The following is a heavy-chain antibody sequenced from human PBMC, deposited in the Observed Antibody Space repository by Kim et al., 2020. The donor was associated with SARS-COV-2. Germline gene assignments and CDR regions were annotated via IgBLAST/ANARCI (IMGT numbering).Heavy chain of an antibody. CDR1: GFTFNTYA. CDR3: VKVHGSGSHKEYRFDY. D-gene: IGHD3-10*01. Sequence: GGSLRLSCAASGFTFNTYAMSWVRQAPGKGLEWVAGISGSGGYGYPAEFVKGRFTISRDNSKNTVYLQMNSLRVEDTGVYFFVKVHGSGSHKEYRFDYWGQGTLVTVSS. CDR2: ISGSGGYG. J-gene: IGHJ4*02. V-gene: IGHV3-23*01.